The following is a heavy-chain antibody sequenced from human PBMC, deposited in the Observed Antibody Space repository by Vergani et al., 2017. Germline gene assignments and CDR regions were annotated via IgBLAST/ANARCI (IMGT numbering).Heavy chain of an antibody. CDR3: ARDFKSSIHYANDAFDI. J-gene: IGHJ3*02. V-gene: IGHV4-61*02. CDR1: CGSISTGSFY. D-gene: IGHD2-2*01. Sequence: QVQLQESGPGLVKPSQTLSLTCAVSCGSISTGSFYWTLIRQPAGNVLEWIGRFHTGAGTSYNPSLNSRVTISIDTSKTQFSLKLTSVTAADTALYYCARDFKSSIHYANDAFDIWCQGTMVIVSS. CDR2: FHTGAGT.